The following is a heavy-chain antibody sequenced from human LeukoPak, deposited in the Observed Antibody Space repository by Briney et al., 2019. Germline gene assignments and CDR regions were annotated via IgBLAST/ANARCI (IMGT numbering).Heavy chain of an antibody. CDR3: AKGGCSSTSCYLSY. CDR2: ISNSGGNT. J-gene: IGHJ4*02. Sequence: GGSLRLSCAASGFTFSSYAMGWVRQAPGKGLEWVSSISNSGGNTYYADSVKGRFTVSRDNSKNTLYLQVNSLRAEDTAVYYCAKGGCSSTSCYLSYWGQGTLVTVSS. D-gene: IGHD2-2*01. V-gene: IGHV3-23*01. CDR1: GFTFSSYA.